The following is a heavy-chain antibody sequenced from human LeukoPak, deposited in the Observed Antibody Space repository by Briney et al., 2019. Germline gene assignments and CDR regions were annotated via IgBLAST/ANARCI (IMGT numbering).Heavy chain of an antibody. D-gene: IGHD4-11*01. V-gene: IGHV3-21*01. CDR3: ARDRNSNYGWFDP. CDR1: GFTFSSYS. Sequence: PGGSLRLSCAASGFTFSSYSMTWVRQAPGKGLEWVSSISSSSSYIYYADSVKGRFTISRDNAKNSLYLQMNSLRAEDTAVYYCARDRNSNYGWFDPWGQGTLVTVSS. CDR2: ISSSSSYI. J-gene: IGHJ5*02.